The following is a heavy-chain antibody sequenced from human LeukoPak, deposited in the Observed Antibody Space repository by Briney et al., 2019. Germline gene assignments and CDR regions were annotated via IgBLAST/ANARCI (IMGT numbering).Heavy chain of an antibody. D-gene: IGHD5-18*01. CDR3: ARHDTAMVTYLNY. CDR1: GFTFSSYA. V-gene: IGHV4-38-2*01. J-gene: IGHJ4*02. Sequence: GSLRLSCAASGFTFSSYAMSWVRQAPGRGLEWIGSIYYSGSTYYNPSLKSRVTISVDTSKNQFSLKLSSVTAADTAVYYCARHDTAMVTYLNYWGQGTLVTVSS. CDR2: IYYSGST.